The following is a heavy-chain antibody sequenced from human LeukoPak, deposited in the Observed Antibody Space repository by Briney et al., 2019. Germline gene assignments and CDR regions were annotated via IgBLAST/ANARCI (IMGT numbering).Heavy chain of an antibody. J-gene: IGHJ4*02. V-gene: IGHV5-51*01. CDR1: GYSFTGDW. CDR3: APAIVAAYDY. Sequence: GESLKISCKASGYSFTGDWNGWLRQMPGEGLEWMGIIYPGDSDTRYSPSFQGQVTFSADKSISTAYLQWRSLKVSDSAIYYCAPAIVAAYDYWGQGTLVTVSS. D-gene: IGHD1-26*01. CDR2: IYPGDSDT.